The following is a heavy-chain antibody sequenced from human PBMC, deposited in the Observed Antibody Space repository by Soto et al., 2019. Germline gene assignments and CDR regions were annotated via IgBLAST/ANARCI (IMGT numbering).Heavy chain of an antibody. V-gene: IGHV3-15*07. CDR1: GFVFSNAW. Sequence: GGSLRLSCAGSGFVFSNAWINWVRQAPGKGLEWVGRIKSKALGGTTDFAAPVRGRFAITRDDSKNMVYLEMNSLKTEDTAIYYCTTDSYMTNIIVRFDYWGHGTLVTVSS. J-gene: IGHJ4*01. CDR3: TTDSYMTNIIVRFDY. D-gene: IGHD4-17*01. CDR2: IKSKALGGTT.